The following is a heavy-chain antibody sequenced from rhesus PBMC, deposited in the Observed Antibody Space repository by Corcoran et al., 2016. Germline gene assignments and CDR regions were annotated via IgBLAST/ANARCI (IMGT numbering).Heavy chain of an antibody. CDR3: ARDPTGYSSGWYRGYFDY. D-gene: IGHD6-31*01. V-gene: IGHV4-160*01. CDR2: IYGRGGST. CDR1: GGSISSNY. Sequence: QVQLQESGPGLVKPSETLSLTCAVSGGSISSNYWSWIRQAPGKGLEWIGRIYGRGGSTDSNPSLKRRVTISTDTAKNQFSLKLSSVTAADTAVYYCARDPTGYSSGWYRGYFDYWGQGVLVTVSS. J-gene: IGHJ4*01.